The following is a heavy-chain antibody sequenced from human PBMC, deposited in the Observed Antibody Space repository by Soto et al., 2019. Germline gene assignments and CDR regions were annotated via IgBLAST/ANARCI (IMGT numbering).Heavy chain of an antibody. CDR2: IDPSDSYT. V-gene: IGHV5-10-1*01. Sequence: ESLTISRKGSGYSFTSYWISLVRQMPGKGLEWMGRIDPSDSYTNYSPSFQGHVTISADKSISTAYLQWSSLKASDTAMYYCASSRNYYGSGSNDAFDIWGQGTMVTVSS. CDR3: ASSRNYYGSGSNDAFDI. D-gene: IGHD3-10*01. CDR1: GYSFTSYW. J-gene: IGHJ3*02.